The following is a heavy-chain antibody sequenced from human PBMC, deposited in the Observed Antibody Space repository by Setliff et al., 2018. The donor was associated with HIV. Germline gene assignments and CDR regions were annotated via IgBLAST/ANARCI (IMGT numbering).Heavy chain of an antibody. CDR1: GFTFSDHY. Sequence: GGSLRLPCAASGFTFSDHYMEWVRQSTGRGLEWVGRMANKADSQTIQYAASVQGSFTISRDDSKNSLYRQMLNLQAEDTALYDCTRAGYGHCFDIWGQGTTVTVSS. CDR3: TRAGYGHCFDI. V-gene: IGHV3-72*01. J-gene: IGHJ6*02. D-gene: IGHD5-18*01. CDR2: MANKADSQTI.